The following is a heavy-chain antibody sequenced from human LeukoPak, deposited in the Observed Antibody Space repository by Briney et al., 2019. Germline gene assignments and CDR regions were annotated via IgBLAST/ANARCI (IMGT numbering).Heavy chain of an antibody. CDR1: GGSFSGYY. Sequence: RTSETLSLTCAVYGGSFSGYYWSWIRQPPGKGLEWIGEINHSGSTNYNPFLKSRVTISVDTSKNQFSLKLSSVTAADTAVYYCASPAWPRFWSALVDAFDIWGQGTMVTVSS. J-gene: IGHJ3*02. CDR3: ASPAWPRFWSALVDAFDI. D-gene: IGHD3-3*01. V-gene: IGHV4-34*01. CDR2: INHSGST.